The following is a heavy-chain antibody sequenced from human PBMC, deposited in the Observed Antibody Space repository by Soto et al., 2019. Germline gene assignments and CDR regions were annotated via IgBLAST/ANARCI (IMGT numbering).Heavy chain of an antibody. CDR3: AKDRTGSSSWYYFDY. CDR2: ISGSGEIT. J-gene: IGHJ4*02. V-gene: IGHV3-23*01. D-gene: IGHD6-13*01. Sequence: GGSLRLSCAASGFTFSSYAMNWVRQAPGKGLEWVSTISGSGEITYYADYVKGRLTISRDNSKNTLYLQMHSLRADDTAVYYCAKDRTGSSSWYYFDYWGQGTLVTVS. CDR1: GFTFSSYA.